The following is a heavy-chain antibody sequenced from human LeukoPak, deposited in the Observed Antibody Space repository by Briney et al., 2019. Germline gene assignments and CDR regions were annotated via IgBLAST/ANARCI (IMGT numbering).Heavy chain of an antibody. CDR2: INHSGST. J-gene: IGHJ4*02. Sequence: SETLSLTCAVYGGSFSGYYWSWIRQPPGKGLEWIGEINHSGSTNYNPPLKSRVSISVDTSKNQFSLKLSSVTAADTAVYYCASSIRGAAWLNRWGQGTLVTVSS. D-gene: IGHD3-10*01. CDR1: GGSFSGYY. CDR3: ASSIRGAAWLNR. V-gene: IGHV4-34*01.